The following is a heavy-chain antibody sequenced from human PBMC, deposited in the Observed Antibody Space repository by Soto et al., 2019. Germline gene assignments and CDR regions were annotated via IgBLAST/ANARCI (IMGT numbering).Heavy chain of an antibody. Sequence: QITLKESGPTLVKPTQTLTLTCTFSGFSLSTSGVGVGWIRQPPGKALEWLALIYWDDDKRYSPSLKSRLTITKDPSQNQGVPTMTYMAPVDTATYYCATSVPGIAAAGTIWFDPWGQGTLVTVSS. CDR3: ATSVPGIAAAGTIWFDP. D-gene: IGHD6-13*01. J-gene: IGHJ5*02. V-gene: IGHV2-5*02. CDR2: IYWDDDK. CDR1: GFSLSTSGVG.